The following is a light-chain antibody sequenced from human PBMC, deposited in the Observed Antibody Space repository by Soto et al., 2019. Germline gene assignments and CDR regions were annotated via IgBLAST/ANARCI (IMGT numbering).Light chain of an antibody. CDR1: QSVSNN. J-gene: IGKJ5*01. CDR2: GAS. CDR3: QQYKDWPT. V-gene: IGKV3-15*01. Sequence: DIVMTQSPATLSVSPGERATLSCRASQSVSNNLAWYQQKRGQAPSLLISGASTRATGIPARFSGSGSGTEFTLTISSLQSEDFALYYCQQYKDWPTFGQGTRLEIK.